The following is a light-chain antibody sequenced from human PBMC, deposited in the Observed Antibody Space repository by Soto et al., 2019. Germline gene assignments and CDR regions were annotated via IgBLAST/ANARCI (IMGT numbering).Light chain of an antibody. Sequence: DIQMTQSPSSLSASVGDRVTITCRASESISRHLNWYQQKPGKAPNLQIYAAATLQNGVPSRFSGSSSGTEFTLTISSLQPEDFATYYCQQSYSTLSISFGQGTRLEIK. CDR2: AAA. J-gene: IGKJ5*01. CDR3: QQSYSTLSIS. CDR1: ESISRH. V-gene: IGKV1-39*01.